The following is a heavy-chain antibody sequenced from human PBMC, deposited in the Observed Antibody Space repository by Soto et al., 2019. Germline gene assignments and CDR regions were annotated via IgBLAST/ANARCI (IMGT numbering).Heavy chain of an antibody. Sequence: GGSLRLSCAASGFTFSSYWMHWVRQAPGKGLVWVSRINSDGSSTSYADSVKGRFTISRDNAKNTLYLQMNSLRAEDTAVYYCARVNEDCTNGVCYFPYYYYGMDVWGQGTTVTVSS. CDR3: ARVNEDCTNGVCYFPYYYYGMDV. CDR2: INSDGSST. J-gene: IGHJ6*02. CDR1: GFTFSSYW. D-gene: IGHD2-8*01. V-gene: IGHV3-74*01.